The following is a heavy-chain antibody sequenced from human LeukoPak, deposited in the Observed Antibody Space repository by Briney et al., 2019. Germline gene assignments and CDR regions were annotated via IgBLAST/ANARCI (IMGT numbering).Heavy chain of an antibody. CDR2: INPNSGGT. CDR3: ARLERYSYGYGIDY. Sequence: SVKVSCKASGYTFTGYYMHWVRQAPGQGLEWMGWINPNSGGTNYAQKFQGRVTMTRDTSISTAYMELSRLRCDDTAVYYCARLERYSYGYGIDYWGQGTLVTVSS. D-gene: IGHD5-18*01. CDR1: GYTFTGYY. V-gene: IGHV1-2*02. J-gene: IGHJ4*02.